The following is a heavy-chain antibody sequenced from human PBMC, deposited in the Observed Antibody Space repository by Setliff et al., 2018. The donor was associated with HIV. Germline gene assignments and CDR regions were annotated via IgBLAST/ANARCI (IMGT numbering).Heavy chain of an antibody. V-gene: IGHV1-18*01. J-gene: IGHJ6*03. CDR3: ARDSLPYSSGPLHYYYYMDV. D-gene: IGHD6-19*01. CDR1: GYTFTSYG. CDR2: ISAYNGNT. Sequence: VASVKVSCKASGYTFTSYGISWVRQAPGQGLEWMGWISAYNGNTNYAQKLRGRVTMTTDTSTSTAYMELRSLRSDDTAVYYCARDSLPYSSGPLHYYYYMDVWGKGTTVTVSS.